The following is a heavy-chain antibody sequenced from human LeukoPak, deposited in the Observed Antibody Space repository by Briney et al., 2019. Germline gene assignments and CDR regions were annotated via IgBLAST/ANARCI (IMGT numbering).Heavy chain of an antibody. CDR3: ARDRPSCSRTSCSRGNAFDI. D-gene: IGHD2-2*01. J-gene: IGHJ3*02. V-gene: IGHV1-18*01. Sequence: ASVKVSCKASGYTFTSYGISWVRQAPGQGLEWMGWISAYNGNTNYAQKLQGRVTMTTDTSTSTAYMELRSLRSDDTAVYYCARDRPSCSRTSCSRGNAFDIWGQGTMVTVSS. CDR1: GYTFTSYG. CDR2: ISAYNGNT.